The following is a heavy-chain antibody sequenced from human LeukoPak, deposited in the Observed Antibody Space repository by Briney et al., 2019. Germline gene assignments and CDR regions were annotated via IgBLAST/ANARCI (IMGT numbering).Heavy chain of an antibody. J-gene: IGHJ5*02. Sequence: ASVKVSCKASGYTSTSYGISWVRQAPGQGLEWMGWISAYNGNTNYAQKLQGRVTMTTDTSTSTAYMELRSLRSDDTAVYYCARAYEWHVYNWFDPWGQGTLVTVSS. D-gene: IGHD2-8*01. CDR3: ARAYEWHVYNWFDP. V-gene: IGHV1-18*01. CDR2: ISAYNGNT. CDR1: GYTSTSYG.